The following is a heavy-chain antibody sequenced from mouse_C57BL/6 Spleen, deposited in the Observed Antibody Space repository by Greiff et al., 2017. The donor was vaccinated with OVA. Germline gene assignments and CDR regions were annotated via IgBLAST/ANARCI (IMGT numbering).Heavy chain of an antibody. CDR3: ASIYWYFDV. CDR1: GYTFTSYW. V-gene: IGHV1-59*01. Sequence: QVQLQQPGAELVRPGTSVKLSCKASGYTFTSYWMHWVKQRPGQGLEWIGVIDPSDSYTNYNQKFKGKATLTVDTSSSTAYMQLSSLTSEDSAVYYCASIYWYFDVWGTGTTVTVSS. J-gene: IGHJ1*03. CDR2: IDPSDSYT.